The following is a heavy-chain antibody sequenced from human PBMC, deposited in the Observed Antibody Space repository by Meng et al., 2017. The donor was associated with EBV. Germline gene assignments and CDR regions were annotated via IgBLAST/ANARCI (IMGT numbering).Heavy chain of an antibody. CDR2: IIPIFGTA. CDR3: ARGRTYYYDSSGYYYKYYFDY. V-gene: IGHV1-69*01. Sequence: QVQLVQSGAAVKKPGSSVKVSCKASGGTFSSYAISWVRQAPGQGLEWMGGIIPIFGTANYAQKFQGRVTITADESTSTAYMELSSLRSEDTAVYYCARGRTYYYDSSGYYYKYYFDYWGQGTLVTVSS. J-gene: IGHJ4*02. D-gene: IGHD3-22*01. CDR1: GGTFSSYA.